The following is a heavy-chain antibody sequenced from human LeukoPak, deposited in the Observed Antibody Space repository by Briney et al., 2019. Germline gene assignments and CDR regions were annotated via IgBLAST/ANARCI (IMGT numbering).Heavy chain of an antibody. CDR2: IYRGGTT. CDR1: GFNVSSNY. V-gene: IGHV3-53*01. Sequence: GGSLRLSCAASGFNVSSNYMSWVRQAAGKGLEWVSVIYRGGTTYYAESVKGRFTISRDNSKNTLYLQMNSLRGEDTAVYFCVSEATYCGGDCYGYWGQGTLVTVSS. J-gene: IGHJ4*02. D-gene: IGHD2-21*02. CDR3: VSEATYCGGDCYGY.